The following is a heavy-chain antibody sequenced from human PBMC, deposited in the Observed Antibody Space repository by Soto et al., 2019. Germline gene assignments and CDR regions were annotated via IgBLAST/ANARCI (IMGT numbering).Heavy chain of an antibody. J-gene: IGHJ3*02. V-gene: IGHV1-69*12. CDR1: GGTFSSYA. Sequence: QVQLVQSGAEVKKPGSSVKVSCKASGGTFSSYAISWVRQAPGQGLEGMGGIIPIFGTANYAQKIQGRVTITADESTSTAYMELSSVRSEDTAVYYWPRFGYSYGDAFDIWGQGTVVTLS. D-gene: IGHD5-18*01. CDR3: PRFGYSYGDAFDI. CDR2: IIPIFGTA.